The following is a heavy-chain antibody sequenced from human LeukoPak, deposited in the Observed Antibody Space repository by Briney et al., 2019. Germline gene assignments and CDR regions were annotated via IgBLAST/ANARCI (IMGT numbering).Heavy chain of an antibody. CDR1: GYTFTGYY. CDR2: INPNNGGT. D-gene: IGHD3-22*01. J-gene: IGHJ4*02. CDR3: ARGLGVYDSSGASLDY. V-gene: IGHV1-2*02. Sequence: ASLKVSCKASGYTFTGYYMHWGRQAPGQGIEWMGWINPNNGGTNYEQKFQGRVTMTRDTSISTAYMELSRLRSDDTAVYYCARGLGVYDSSGASLDYWGQGTLVTVSS.